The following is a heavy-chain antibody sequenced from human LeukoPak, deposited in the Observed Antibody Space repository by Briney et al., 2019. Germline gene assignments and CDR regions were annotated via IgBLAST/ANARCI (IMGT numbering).Heavy chain of an antibody. CDR2: ISYDGSNK. CDR1: GFTFSSYA. CDR3: ASRITVFGVATRGYYMYV. Sequence: PGRSLRLSCAASGFTFSSYALQWVRQAPGKGLEWVAVISYDGSNKYYADSVKGRYTISRDNSKNTLYLQMNSLRAEDTAVYYCASRITVFGVATRGYYMYVWGKGTTVTVSS. D-gene: IGHD3-3*01. J-gene: IGHJ6*03. V-gene: IGHV3-30-3*01.